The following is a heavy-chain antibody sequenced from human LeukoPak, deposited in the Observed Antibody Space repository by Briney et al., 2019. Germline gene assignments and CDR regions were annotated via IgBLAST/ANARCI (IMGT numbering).Heavy chain of an antibody. CDR3: ARGPNYYGSGSSLFDY. V-gene: IGHV3-64*01. CDR1: GFTFSSYA. Sequence: GGSLRLSCAASGFTFSSYAMHWVRQAPGKGLEYVSAISSNGGSTYYANSVKGRFTISRDNSKNTLYLQMGSLRAEDMAVYYCARGPNYYGSGSSLFDYWGQGTLVTVPS. J-gene: IGHJ4*02. D-gene: IGHD3-10*01. CDR2: ISSNGGST.